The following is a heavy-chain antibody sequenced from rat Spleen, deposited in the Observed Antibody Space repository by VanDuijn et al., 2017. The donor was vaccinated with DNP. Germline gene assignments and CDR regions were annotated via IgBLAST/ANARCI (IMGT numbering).Heavy chain of an antibody. J-gene: IGHJ2*01. D-gene: IGHD4-3*01. CDR3: VRWNSGHFEN. CDR2: ISTSGGST. CDR1: GFTFSNYD. Sequence: EVQLVESGGGLVQPGRSLKLSCAASGFTFSNYDMAWVRQAPTKGLEWVASISTSGGSTYYRDSVKGRFTVSRDNAKSTLYLQMNSLRSEDMATYYCVRWNSGHFENWGQGVMVTVSS. V-gene: IGHV5-25*01.